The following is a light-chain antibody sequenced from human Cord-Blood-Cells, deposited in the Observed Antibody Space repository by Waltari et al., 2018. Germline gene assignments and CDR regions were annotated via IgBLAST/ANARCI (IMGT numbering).Light chain of an antibody. Sequence: IVLTQSPATLYLSPGERATLSCRASKSVSSYLAWYQQKPGQAPRLLIYDASNRATGIPARFSGSGSGTDFTLTISSLEPEDFAVYYCQQRSNWPPITFGQGTRLEIK. J-gene: IGKJ5*01. V-gene: IGKV3-11*01. CDR3: QQRSNWPPIT. CDR2: DAS. CDR1: KSVSSY.